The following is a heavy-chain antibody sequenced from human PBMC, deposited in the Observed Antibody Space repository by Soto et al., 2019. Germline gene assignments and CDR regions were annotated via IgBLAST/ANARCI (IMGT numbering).Heavy chain of an antibody. Sequence: ASVKVSCKASGYTFTGYYMHWVRQAPGQGLEWMGWINPNSGGTNYAQKFQGWVTMTRDTSISTAYMELSRLRSDDTAVYYCAREVRYSYGYYYGMDVCGQGTTVTV. CDR3: AREVRYSYGYYYGMDV. V-gene: IGHV1-2*04. CDR1: GYTFTGYY. D-gene: IGHD5-18*01. CDR2: INPNSGGT. J-gene: IGHJ6*02.